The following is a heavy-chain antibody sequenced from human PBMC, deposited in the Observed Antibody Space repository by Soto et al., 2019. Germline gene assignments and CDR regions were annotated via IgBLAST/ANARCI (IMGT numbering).Heavy chain of an antibody. J-gene: IGHJ4*02. CDR2: IKQDGSEI. CDR1: GFTFSTYW. V-gene: IGHV3-7*01. D-gene: IGHD5-18*01. CDR3: ATFTSRHTAMVPYYFDY. Sequence: GGSLRLSCAASGFTFSTYWMHWLRQVPGKGLELVANIKQDGSEIFYVDSVKGRFTIFRDNSKNTLYLQMNSLRAEDTAVYYCATFTSRHTAMVPYYFDYWGQGTLVTVSS.